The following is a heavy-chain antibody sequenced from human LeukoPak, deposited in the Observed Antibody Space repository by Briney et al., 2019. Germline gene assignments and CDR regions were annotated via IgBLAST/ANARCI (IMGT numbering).Heavy chain of an antibody. CDR3: ARRFGRFGGLDY. CDR1: GGSISSRGYY. V-gene: IGHV4-31*03. D-gene: IGHD3-10*01. CDR2: IYYSGTT. Sequence: NPSETLSLTCTVSGGSISSRGYYWSWIRQHPGKGLEWIGYIYYSGTTYSNPSLRSRLTISVDTSKNHFSLKLTSVTAADTAVYYCARRFGRFGGLDYWGQGTLVTVSS. J-gene: IGHJ4*02.